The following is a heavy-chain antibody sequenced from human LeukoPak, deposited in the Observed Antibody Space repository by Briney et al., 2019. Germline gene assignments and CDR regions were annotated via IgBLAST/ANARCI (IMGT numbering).Heavy chain of an antibody. CDR2: IYPGDSDT. CDR1: GYSFTTYW. J-gene: IGHJ3*02. CDR3: ARAGYYYDSSGYHDAFDI. D-gene: IGHD3-22*01. V-gene: IGHV5-51*01. Sequence: GESLKISCKGSGYSFTTYWIGWVRQMPGKGLEWMGIIYPGDSDTRYSPSFQGQVTISADKSISTAYLQWSSLKASDTAMYYCARAGYYYDSSGYHDAFDIWGQGTMVTVSS.